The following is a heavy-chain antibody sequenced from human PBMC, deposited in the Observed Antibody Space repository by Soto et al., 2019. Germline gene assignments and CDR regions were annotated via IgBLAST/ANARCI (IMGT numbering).Heavy chain of an antibody. D-gene: IGHD6-13*01. J-gene: IGHJ4*02. CDR3: AKGPEYSSSWYLVY. Sequence: GGSLRLSCAASGFTFSSYGMHWVRQAPGKGLEWVAVISYDGSNKYYADSVKGRFTISRDNSKNTLYLQMNSLRAEDTVVYYCAKGPEYSSSWYLVYWGQGTLVTVSS. CDR1: GFTFSSYG. V-gene: IGHV3-30*18. CDR2: ISYDGSNK.